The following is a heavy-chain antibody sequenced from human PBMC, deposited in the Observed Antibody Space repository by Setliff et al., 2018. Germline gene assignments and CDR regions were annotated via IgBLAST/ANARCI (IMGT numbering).Heavy chain of an antibody. D-gene: IGHD3-3*01. CDR2: INPNSGGT. V-gene: IGHV1-2*06. Sequence: ASVKVSCKASGYIFTDYYMHWVRQAPGQELGWMGRINPNSGGTNYAQKFQGRVTMTRDTSISTAYTELSSLRSEDTAVYFCARDRFYNSWSGTSITAPHDAFDIWGQGTMVTVSS. CDR1: GYIFTDYY. CDR3: ARDRFYNSWSGTSITAPHDAFDI. J-gene: IGHJ3*02.